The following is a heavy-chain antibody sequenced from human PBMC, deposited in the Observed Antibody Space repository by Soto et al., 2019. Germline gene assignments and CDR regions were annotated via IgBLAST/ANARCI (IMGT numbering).Heavy chain of an antibody. D-gene: IGHD3-22*01. CDR2: IVPIFGA. CDR3: AGGGSDYEGSGYYQGHV. CDR1: VGTFSNYG. J-gene: IGHJ6*02. V-gene: IGHV1-69*12. Sequence: QVQLVQSGAEVKKPGSSVKVSCKSSVGTFSNYGFSWVRQDPGQVLECMGVIVPIFGAEHPQKFQVRVTIAADESTNKVFMEVRGLRSEDTAVYYCAGGGSDYEGSGYYQGHVWGQGPTVTVSS.